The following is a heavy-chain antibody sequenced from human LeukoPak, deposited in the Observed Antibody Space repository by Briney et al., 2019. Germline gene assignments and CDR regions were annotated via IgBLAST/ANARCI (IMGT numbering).Heavy chain of an antibody. CDR2: IYLSNSDT. J-gene: IGHJ4*02. Sequence: GESLRISCQASGYSFPIYWIAWVRQVSGKGLEWLGIIYLSNSDTRYSPSFQGRVTISVDTSVTTAYLQLSSLQTSDTAIYYCARHSYDDILTGTTPPDYWGQGTLLTISS. CDR3: ARHSYDDILTGTTPPDY. CDR1: GYSFPIYW. V-gene: IGHV5-51*01. D-gene: IGHD3-9*01.